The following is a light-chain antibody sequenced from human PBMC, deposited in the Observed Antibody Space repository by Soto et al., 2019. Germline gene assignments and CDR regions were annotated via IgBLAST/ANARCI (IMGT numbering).Light chain of an antibody. J-gene: IGLJ2*01. CDR2: DVS. CDR3: SSYTISSTLHVV. Sequence: QSALTQPASVSGSPGQSITISCTGTSSDVGGYNYVSWYQQHPGKAPKLMIYDVSNRPSGVSNRFSASKSGNTASLTISGLQAEDEADYYCSSYTISSTLHVVFGGGTKLTVL. V-gene: IGLV2-14*01. CDR1: SSDVGGYNY.